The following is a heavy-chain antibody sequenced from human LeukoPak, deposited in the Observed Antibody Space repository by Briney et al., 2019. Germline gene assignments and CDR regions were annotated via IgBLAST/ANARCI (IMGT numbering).Heavy chain of an antibody. CDR1: GGSISSYY. V-gene: IGHV4-59*01. CDR2: IYYSGST. J-gene: IGHJ4*02. Sequence: SETLSLTRTVSGGSISSYYWSWIRQPPGKGLEWIGYIYYSGSTNYNPSPKSRVTISVDTSKNQFSLKLSSVTAADTAVYYCARDSSPTQYWGQGTLVTVSS. CDR3: ARDSSPTQY.